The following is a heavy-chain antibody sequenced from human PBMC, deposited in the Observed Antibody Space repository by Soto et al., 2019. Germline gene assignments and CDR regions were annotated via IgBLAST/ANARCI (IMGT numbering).Heavy chain of an antibody. V-gene: IGHV4-39*02. D-gene: IGHD2-15*01. CDR3: ARGGGSPYHTHEFDF. J-gene: IGHJ4*02. CDR2: IYYSGST. CDR1: GGSISSSSYY. Sequence: SETLSLTCTVSGGSISSSSYYWGWLRQAPGKGLEWIGSIYYSGSTYYNPSLKGRVTMSVGTSKNQFSLKLSSVTAADTAVYYCARGGGSPYHTHEFDFRGQGTLVTGSS.